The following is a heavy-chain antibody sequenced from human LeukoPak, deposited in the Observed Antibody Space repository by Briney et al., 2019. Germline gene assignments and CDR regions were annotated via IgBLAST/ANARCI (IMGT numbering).Heavy chain of an antibody. V-gene: IGHV3-23*01. Sequence: GRSLRLSCAASGFTFSSYAMSWVRQAPGKGLEWVSAISGSGGNTYYADSVKGRFTMSRDNSKNTLYLQMNSLRAEDTALYYCAKTVSGSYSYQGGDYWGQGTLVTVSS. J-gene: IGHJ4*02. CDR3: AKTVSGSYSYQGGDY. CDR1: GFTFSSYA. D-gene: IGHD3-10*01. CDR2: ISGSGGNT.